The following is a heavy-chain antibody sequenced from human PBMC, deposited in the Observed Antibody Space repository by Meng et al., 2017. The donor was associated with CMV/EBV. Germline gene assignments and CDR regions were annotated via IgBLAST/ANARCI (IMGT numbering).Heavy chain of an antibody. D-gene: IGHD3-3*01. V-gene: IGHV3-30*04. Sequence: GGSLRPSWAPSGFTSSSFAMHWVRQAPCKGREWVAVISYDGSNKYYADSVTGRFTISRDNSTNTLYLQMNSLRAEDTAVYYCARDTILEWLLSGNYYYGLDVWGQGTTVTVSS. CDR2: ISYDGSNK. CDR1: GFTSSSFA. J-gene: IGHJ6*02. CDR3: ARDTILEWLLSGNYYYGLDV.